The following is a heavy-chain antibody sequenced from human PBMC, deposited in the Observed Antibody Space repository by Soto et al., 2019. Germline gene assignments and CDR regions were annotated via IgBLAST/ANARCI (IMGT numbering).Heavy chain of an antibody. V-gene: IGHV3-11*01. Sequence: GGSLRLSCAASGFTFSDYYMSWIRQAPGKGLEWVSYISSSGSTIYYADSVKGRFTISRDNAKNSLYLQMNSLRAEDTAVYYCARRGAAYYYYYYMDVWGKGTTVTVSS. CDR1: GFTFSDYY. J-gene: IGHJ6*03. D-gene: IGHD6-25*01. CDR2: ISSSGSTI. CDR3: ARRGAAYYYYYYMDV.